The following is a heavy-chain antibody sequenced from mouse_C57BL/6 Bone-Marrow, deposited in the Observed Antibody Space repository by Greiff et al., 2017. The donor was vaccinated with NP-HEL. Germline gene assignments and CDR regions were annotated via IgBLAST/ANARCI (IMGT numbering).Heavy chain of an antibody. CDR2: IDPSDSYT. Sequence: QVQLQQPGAELVMPGASVKLSCKASGYTFTSYWMHWVKQRPGQGLEWIGEIDPSDSYTNYNQKFKGKSTLTVDKSSSTAYMQLNSLTSEDSAVYYCASRGYYGSFAYWGQGTLVTVSA. J-gene: IGHJ3*01. V-gene: IGHV1-69*01. CDR1: GYTFTSYW. D-gene: IGHD1-1*01. CDR3: ASRGYYGSFAY.